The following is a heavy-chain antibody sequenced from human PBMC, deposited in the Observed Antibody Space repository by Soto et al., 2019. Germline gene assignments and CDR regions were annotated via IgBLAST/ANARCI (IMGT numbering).Heavy chain of an antibody. V-gene: IGHV1-18*01. D-gene: IGHD1-26*01. CDR3: ASGRYGDY. CDR1: GYAFTTYG. J-gene: IGHJ4*02. CDR2: ISAHNGNT. Sequence: QVHLVQSGAEVKKPGASVKVSCKGSGYAFTTYGITWVRQAPGQGLEWMGWISAHNGNTNYAQKLQGRVTVTRDTSTSTAYMELRSLRSDDTAVYYCASGRYGDYLGQGALGTVSS.